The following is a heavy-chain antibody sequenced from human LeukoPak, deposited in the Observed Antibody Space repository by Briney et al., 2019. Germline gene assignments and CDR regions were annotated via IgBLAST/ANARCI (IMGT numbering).Heavy chain of an antibody. Sequence: PGGSLRLSCAASGFTFSSYAMSWVRQAPGKGLEWVSAISGSGGSTYYADSVKGRFTISRDNSKNTLYLQMNSLRAEDTAVYYCAKGHIVVVTAIPGHDAFDIWGQGTMVTVSS. CDR2: ISGSGGST. J-gene: IGHJ3*02. CDR1: GFTFSSYA. V-gene: IGHV3-23*01. CDR3: AKGHIVVVTAIPGHDAFDI. D-gene: IGHD2-21*02.